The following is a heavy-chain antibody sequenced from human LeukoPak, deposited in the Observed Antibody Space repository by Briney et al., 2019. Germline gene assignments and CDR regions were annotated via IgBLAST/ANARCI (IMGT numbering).Heavy chain of an antibody. D-gene: IGHD5-12*01. Sequence: SQTLSLTCTVSGGSISSGSYYWSWIRQPAGKGLKWIGRIYASGSTNYNPSLKSRVTISVDTSKNQFSLKLSSVTAADTAVYYCARGVSGYDENWFDPWGQGTLVTVSS. V-gene: IGHV4-61*02. CDR1: GGSISSGSYY. CDR3: ARGVSGYDENWFDP. CDR2: IYASGST. J-gene: IGHJ5*02.